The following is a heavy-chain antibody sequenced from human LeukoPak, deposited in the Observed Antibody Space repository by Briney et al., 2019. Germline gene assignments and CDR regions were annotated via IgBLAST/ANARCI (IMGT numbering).Heavy chain of an antibody. V-gene: IGHV3-20*04. CDR2: INWNGGST. Sequence: GGSLRLSCAASGFTFYDYGLSWVRQAPGKGLEWVSGINWNGGSTGYADSVKGRFTISRDNAKNSLYLQMNSLRAEDTALYYCARVRGRYYYYYYMDVWGKGTTVTVSS. CDR1: GFTFYDYG. CDR3: ARVRGRYYYYYYMDV. J-gene: IGHJ6*03. D-gene: IGHD1-26*01.